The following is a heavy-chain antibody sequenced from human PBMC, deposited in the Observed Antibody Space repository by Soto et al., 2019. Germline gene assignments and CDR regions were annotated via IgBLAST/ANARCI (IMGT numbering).Heavy chain of an antibody. CDR1: GYTFTSYD. D-gene: IGHD4-17*01. J-gene: IGHJ6*03. CDR3: ARGRGPTVTTYYYYYYMDV. CDR2: MNPNSGNT. V-gene: IGHV1-8*01. Sequence: VASVKVSCKASGYTFTSYDINWVRQATGQGLEWMGWMNPNSGNTGYAQKFQGRVTMTRNTSISTAYMELSSLRSEDTAVYYCARGRGPTVTTYYYYYYMDVWGKGTTVTVSS.